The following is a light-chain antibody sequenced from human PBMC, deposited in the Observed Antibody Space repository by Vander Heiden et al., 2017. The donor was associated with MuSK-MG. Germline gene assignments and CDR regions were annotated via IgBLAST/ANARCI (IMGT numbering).Light chain of an antibody. CDR2: KVS. Sequence: DVVMTQSPLSLAVTLGQPASISCRSSQSVLHSDGYTYLNWFHQRPGQSPRRLIHKVSNRDTGVPDRFSGSGSDTDFTLRISRVEAEDVGTYYCRQHIHWPNTFGQGTKLEIK. J-gene: IGKJ2*01. CDR3: RQHIHWPNT. CDR1: QSVLHSDGYTY. V-gene: IGKV2-30*02.